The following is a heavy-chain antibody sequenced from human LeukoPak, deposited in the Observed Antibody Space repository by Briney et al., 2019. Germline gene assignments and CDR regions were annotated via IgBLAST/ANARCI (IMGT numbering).Heavy chain of an antibody. J-gene: IGHJ4*02. V-gene: IGHV4-38-2*01. CDR2: IYHSGST. D-gene: IGHD6-19*01. CDR1: GYSISSGCY. Sequence: SETLSLTCAVSGYSISSGCYWGWIRQPPGQGLEWIGSIYHSGSTYYNPSLKSRVTISVDTSKNQFSLKLSSVTAADTAVYYCARAPYSSGWPFDYWGQGTLVTVSS. CDR3: ARAPYSSGWPFDY.